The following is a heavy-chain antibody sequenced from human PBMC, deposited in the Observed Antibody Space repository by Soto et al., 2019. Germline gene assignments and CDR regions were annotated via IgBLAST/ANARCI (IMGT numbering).Heavy chain of an antibody. J-gene: IGHJ4*02. D-gene: IGHD5-18*01. V-gene: IGHV1-69*13. CDR3: ARGGYSYGPLGDY. Sequence: ASVKVSCKASGGTFSSYAISWVRQAPGQGLEWMGGIIPIFGTANYAQKFQGRVTITADESTSTAYMELSSLRSEDTAVYYCARGGYSYGPLGDYWGQGTLVTVSS. CDR1: GGTFSSYA. CDR2: IIPIFGTA.